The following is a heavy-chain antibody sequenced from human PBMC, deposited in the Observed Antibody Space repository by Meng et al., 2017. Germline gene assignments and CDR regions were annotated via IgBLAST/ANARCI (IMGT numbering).Heavy chain of an antibody. CDR3: ARGRVVNWFDP. V-gene: IGHV4-39*07. D-gene: IGHD2-15*01. CDR1: GCSISSSSYY. CDR2: IYYSGST. J-gene: IGHJ5*02. Sequence: ESGPGLLKPSETLSLTCTVSGCSISSSSYYWGWIRQPPGKGLEWIGSIYYSGSTYYNPSLKSRVTISVDTSKNQFSLKLSSVTAADTAVYYCARGRVVNWFDPWGQGTLVTVSS.